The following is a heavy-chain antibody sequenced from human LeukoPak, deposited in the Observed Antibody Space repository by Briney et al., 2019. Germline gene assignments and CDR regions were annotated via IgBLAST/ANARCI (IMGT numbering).Heavy chain of an antibody. CDR2: VYHSGSA. D-gene: IGHD2-15*01. Sequence: SGTLSLTCAVSGDSISSPKWWSWVRQPPGKGLEWIGEVYHSGSANYNPSVKSRVTISVDKSKNQFSLRLTSATAAGTAVYYCARDLRGIVAPPRWGQGTLVSVSS. J-gene: IGHJ4*02. CDR1: GDSISSPKW. V-gene: IGHV4-4*02. CDR3: ARDLRGIVAPPR.